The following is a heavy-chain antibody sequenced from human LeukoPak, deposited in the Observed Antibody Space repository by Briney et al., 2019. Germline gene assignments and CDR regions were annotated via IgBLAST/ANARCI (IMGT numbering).Heavy chain of an antibody. CDR1: GYTFTSYD. Sequence: ASVKVSCKASGYTFTSYDINWVRQATGQGLEWMGWMNPNSGNTGYAQKFQGRVTMTRNTSISTAYMELSSLRSEDTAVYYCARLTYYDFWSGYYPSGGFVPWGQGTLVTVSS. CDR2: MNPNSGNT. J-gene: IGHJ5*02. V-gene: IGHV1-8*01. CDR3: ARLTYYDFWSGYYPSGGFVP. D-gene: IGHD3-3*01.